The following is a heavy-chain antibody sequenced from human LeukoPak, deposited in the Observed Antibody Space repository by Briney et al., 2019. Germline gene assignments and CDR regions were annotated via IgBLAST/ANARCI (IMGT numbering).Heavy chain of an antibody. CDR1: GGSINRGGYY. CDR3: ARGLLYSGSFARNWFDS. CDR2: IHYSGST. V-gene: IGHV4-31*03. D-gene: IGHD1-26*01. J-gene: IGHJ5*01. Sequence: SQTLSLTCTVSGGSINRGGYYWSWIRQHPGKGLEWIGYIHYSGSTYYNPSLKSRVTISVDTSKHQFSLNLSSVTAADTAIYFCARGLLYSGSFARNWFDSWGQGTLVTVSS.